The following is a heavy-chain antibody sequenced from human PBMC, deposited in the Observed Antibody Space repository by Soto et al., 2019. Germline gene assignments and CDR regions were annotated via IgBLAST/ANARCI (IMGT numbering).Heavy chain of an antibody. J-gene: IGHJ5*02. CDR1: GDYIHVGGYY. Sequence: SETLSLTCSVSGDYIHVGGYYWTWIRQRPGKGLEWMGYIYYTGKPYYNPSLESRLTMSVDRSKNQFSLRLTSVTAADTAVYYCARVGPWVPYYYDSSPYTFENWFDPWGQGTLVTVSS. CDR2: IYYTGKP. V-gene: IGHV4-31*03. D-gene: IGHD3-22*01. CDR3: ARVGPWVPYYYDSSPYTFENWFDP.